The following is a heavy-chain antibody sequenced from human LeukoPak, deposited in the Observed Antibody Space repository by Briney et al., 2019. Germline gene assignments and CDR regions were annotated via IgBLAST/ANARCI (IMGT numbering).Heavy chain of an antibody. J-gene: IGHJ4*02. D-gene: IGHD6-6*01. V-gene: IGHV1-24*01. CDR1: GYTLTELS. CDR3: ARDNGGEYSSSELGY. Sequence: ASVKVSCKVSGYTLTELSMHWVRQAPGKGLEWMGGFDPEDGETIYAQKFQGRVTMTEDTSTDTAYMELSSLRSEDTAVYYCARDNGGEYSSSELGYWGQGTLVTVSS. CDR2: FDPEDGET.